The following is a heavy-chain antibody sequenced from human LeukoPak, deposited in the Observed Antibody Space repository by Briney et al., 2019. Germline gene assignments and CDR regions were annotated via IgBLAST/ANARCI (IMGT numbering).Heavy chain of an antibody. V-gene: IGHV3-23*01. Sequence: PGGSLRLSCAASGFTFSSYAMSWVRQAPGKGLEWVSAISGSGGSTYYADSVKGRFTISRDNSKNTLYLQMNSLRAEDTAVYYCAKVYLRGIAVSYYGMDVWGQGTTVTVSS. J-gene: IGHJ6*02. CDR1: GFTFSSYA. CDR2: ISGSGGST. CDR3: AKVYLRGIAVSYYGMDV. D-gene: IGHD6-19*01.